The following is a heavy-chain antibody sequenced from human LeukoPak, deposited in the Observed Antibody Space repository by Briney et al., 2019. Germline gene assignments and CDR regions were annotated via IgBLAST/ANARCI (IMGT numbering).Heavy chain of an antibody. Sequence: GGSLRLSCAASGFAFGSYAMSWVRQAPGKGLEWVSGISTSGGTTSYAESVKGRCTVSRDNPRNTLYMEMNSLRDEDTAVYYCAVMHRYYDGSGYWVQWGQGTLVTVSS. CDR3: AVMHRYYDGSGYWVQ. CDR1: GFAFGSYA. J-gene: IGHJ4*02. V-gene: IGHV3-23*01. D-gene: IGHD3-22*01. CDR2: ISTSGGTT.